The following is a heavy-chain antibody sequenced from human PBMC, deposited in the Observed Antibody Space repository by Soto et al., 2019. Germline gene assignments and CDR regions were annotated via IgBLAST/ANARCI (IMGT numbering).Heavy chain of an antibody. V-gene: IGHV4-4*07. J-gene: IGHJ4*02. Sequence: SETLSLTCTVSGDSITSYYWTWIRQAAGKRLECIGRVFSSGTTNYNPSLKSRVTMSVDTSKNQFSLKLSSVTAADTAVYYCARGRVGARNFDYWGQGTLVTVSS. D-gene: IGHD1-26*01. CDR3: ARGRVGARNFDY. CDR1: GDSITSYY. CDR2: VFSSGTT.